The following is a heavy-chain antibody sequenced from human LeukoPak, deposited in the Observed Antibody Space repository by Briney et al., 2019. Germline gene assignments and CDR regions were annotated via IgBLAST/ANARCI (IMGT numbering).Heavy chain of an antibody. CDR1: GFTFSSYW. Sequence: GGSLRLSCAASGFTFSSYWMHWVRHAPGKGLVWVSRINNDGSSTPYADSVKGRFTISRDNAKNNLYLQMNSLRAEDTAVYYCARSNHGCHDYWGQGTLVTVSS. V-gene: IGHV3-74*01. CDR3: ARSNHGCHDY. D-gene: IGHD4-11*01. J-gene: IGHJ4*02. CDR2: INNDGSST.